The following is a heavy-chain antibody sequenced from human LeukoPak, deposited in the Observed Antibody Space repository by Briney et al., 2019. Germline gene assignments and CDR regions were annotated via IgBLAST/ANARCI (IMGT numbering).Heavy chain of an antibody. J-gene: IGHJ4*02. CDR3: ARGYYYDTLLDY. V-gene: IGHV3-49*04. CDR2: IRSKAYGGTT. D-gene: IGHD3-22*01. Sequence: GGSLRLSCTASGFTFGDYAMSWVRQAPGKGLEWVGFIRSKAYGGTTEYAASVKGRFTISRDDSKSIAYLQMNSLKTEDTAVYYCARGYYYDTLLDYWGQGTLVTVSS. CDR1: GFTFGDYA.